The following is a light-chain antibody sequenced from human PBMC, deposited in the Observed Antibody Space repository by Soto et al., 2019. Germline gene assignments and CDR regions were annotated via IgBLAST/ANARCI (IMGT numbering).Light chain of an antibody. CDR1: QDITKY. Sequence: IQLTQSPSSLSASVGDRVTITCRASQDITKYLAWYQQKPGKAPNLLIYDASTLHSGVPSRFSGSGSGTDFTLTVSGLQPEDVATYYCQQLSSYPSTFGGGTKVEIK. CDR3: QQLSSYPST. CDR2: DAS. V-gene: IGKV1-9*01. J-gene: IGKJ4*01.